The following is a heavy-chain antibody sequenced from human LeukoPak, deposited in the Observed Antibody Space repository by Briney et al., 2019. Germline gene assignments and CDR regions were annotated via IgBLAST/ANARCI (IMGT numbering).Heavy chain of an antibody. CDR3: AKSGYYDSSGYYYMGFFDS. CDR2: ISGSGDDT. CDR1: GFSFSSYA. V-gene: IGHV3-23*01. Sequence: GGSLRLSCTASGFSFSSYAMSWVRQAPGKGLEWVSAISGSGDDTYYADSVKGRFTISRDNSKNTLYLQMNSLRAEDTAVYYCAKSGYYDSSGYYYMGFFDSWGQGTLVTVSS. D-gene: IGHD3-22*01. J-gene: IGHJ4*02.